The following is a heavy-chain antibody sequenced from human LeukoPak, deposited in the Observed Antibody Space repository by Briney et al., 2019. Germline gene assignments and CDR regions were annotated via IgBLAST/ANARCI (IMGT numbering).Heavy chain of an antibody. CDR1: GASLSDYY. CDR2: IDHRGSA. J-gene: IGHJ4*02. CDR3: TSLFSASGTFDS. Sequence: KPSETLSLSCTVHGASLSDYYWTWIRQSPEKGLECVGAIDHRGSASYNPSLESRVTISLDTSKNQFSLNLASVTAADTAVYYCTSLFSASGTFDSWGQGTLVAVSS. V-gene: IGHV4-34*01. D-gene: IGHD3-10*01.